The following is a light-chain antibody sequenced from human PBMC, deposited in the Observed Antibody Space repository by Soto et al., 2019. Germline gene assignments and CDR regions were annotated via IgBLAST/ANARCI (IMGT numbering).Light chain of an antibody. CDR1: QSVYSN. CDR2: RAS. CDR3: QHYQNLWA. J-gene: IGKJ1*01. Sequence: EIVMTQSPVTLSVSPGERATLSCRASQSVYSNVAWYQQRPGQAPRLLIYRASTRATGIPARFSGSGSGTEFTLTISSLQSEDFAVYYCQHYQNLWAFGQGTKVEIK. V-gene: IGKV3-15*01.